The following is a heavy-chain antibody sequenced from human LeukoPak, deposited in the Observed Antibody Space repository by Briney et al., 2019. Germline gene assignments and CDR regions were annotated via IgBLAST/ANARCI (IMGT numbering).Heavy chain of an antibody. D-gene: IGHD3-10*01. CDR1: GGSFSGYH. V-gene: IGHV4-34*01. CDR3: ARGRTMVRGAIYYYGMDV. J-gene: IGHJ6*02. Sequence: SETLSLTCAVSGGSFSGYHWSWIRQPPGKGLEWIGEIDLSGSTNYNPSLKSRVTISFDTSKNQSSLKLNSVTAADTSVYYCARGRTMVRGAIYYYGMDVWGQGTTVTVSS. CDR2: IDLSGST.